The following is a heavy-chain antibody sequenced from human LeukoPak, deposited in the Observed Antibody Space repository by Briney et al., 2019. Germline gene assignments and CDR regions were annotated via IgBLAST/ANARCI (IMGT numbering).Heavy chain of an antibody. CDR3: ARVLSPIYGDYYYGMDV. V-gene: IGHV4-59*01. J-gene: IGHJ6*02. Sequence: SETLSLTCTVSGGSISSYYWSWIRQPPGKGLEWIGYIYYSGSTNYNPSLKSRVTISVDTSKNQFSLKLSSVTAADTAVYYCARVLSPIYGDYYYGMDVWGQGTTVTVSS. CDR2: IYYSGST. CDR1: GGSISSYY. D-gene: IGHD4-17*01.